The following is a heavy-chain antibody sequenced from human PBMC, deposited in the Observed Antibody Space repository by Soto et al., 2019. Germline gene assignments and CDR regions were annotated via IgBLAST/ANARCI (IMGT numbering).Heavy chain of an antibody. CDR2: INAGNGNT. J-gene: IGHJ5*02. Sequence: QVQLVQSGAEEKKPGASVKVSCKASGYTFTTYIMHWVRQAPGQRLEWMGWINAGNGNTKYSQNFQGRVTITRDTSASTAYMELSSLRSEDTAVYYCASGHGDYGRLDPWGQGTLVTVSS. V-gene: IGHV1-3*05. CDR1: GYTFTTYI. D-gene: IGHD4-17*01. CDR3: ASGHGDYGRLDP.